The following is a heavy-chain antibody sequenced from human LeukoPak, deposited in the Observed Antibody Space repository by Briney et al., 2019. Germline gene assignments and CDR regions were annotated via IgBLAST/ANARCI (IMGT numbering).Heavy chain of an antibody. CDR3: ARGQQLGSYNWFDP. J-gene: IGHJ5*02. D-gene: IGHD1-1*01. Sequence: PSETLSLTCAVDGGSFSGYYWSWIRQPPGKGLTWIGEINHSGSTNYNPSLKSRVTISVDTSKNQFSLKLSSVTAADTAIYYCARGQQLGSYNWFDPWGQGTLVTVSS. CDR1: GGSFSGYY. CDR2: INHSGST. V-gene: IGHV4-34*01.